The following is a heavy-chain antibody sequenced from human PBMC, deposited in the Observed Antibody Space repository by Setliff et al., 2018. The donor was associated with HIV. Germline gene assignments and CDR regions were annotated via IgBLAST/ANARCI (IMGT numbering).Heavy chain of an antibody. D-gene: IGHD6-13*01. J-gene: IGHJ4*01. CDR2: IRSGGTIV. V-gene: IGHV3-48*03. CDR3: AKVGSTGWYYFDY. Sequence: AGGSLRLSCAASGFTFSTYEMNWVRQAPGKGLEWVSYIRSGGTIVYYADSVKGRFTISRDNTKNSLYLQMNSLRAEDTAIYYCAKVGSTGWYYFDYWGHGTLVTVSS. CDR1: GFTFSTYE.